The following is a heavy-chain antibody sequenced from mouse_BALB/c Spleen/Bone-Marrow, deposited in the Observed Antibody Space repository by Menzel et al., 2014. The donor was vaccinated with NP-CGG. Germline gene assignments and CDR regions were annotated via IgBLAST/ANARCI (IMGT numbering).Heavy chain of an antibody. CDR3: ERRGGHDGGFDY. CDR1: GYSFTGYN. V-gene: IGHV1-39*01. D-gene: IGHD2-12*01. J-gene: IGHJ2*01. CDR2: IDPYYGGT. Sequence: VQLQQSGPELVKPGASGKISCKASGYSFTGYNMNWVKQSNGKSLEWIGNIDPYYGGTSYNQKFKGKATLTVDKSSSTAYMQPQRLAAGASAVYSCERRGGHDGGFDYWGQGTTLTVSS.